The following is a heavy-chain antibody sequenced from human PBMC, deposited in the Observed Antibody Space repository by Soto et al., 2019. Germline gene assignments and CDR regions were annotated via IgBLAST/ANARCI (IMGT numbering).Heavy chain of an antibody. D-gene: IGHD3-10*01. CDR2: IHHSGST. CDR3: VRGVLS. CDR1: GGCISSGRYY. J-gene: IGHJ1*01. Sequence: SETLSLTCNVSGGCISSGRYYWTWIRQHPGKGLEWIGNIHHSGSTFYNPSLKSRVSISVDTSKNQFSLKLSSVTAADTAVYFCVRGVLSWGQGTLVTVS. V-gene: IGHV4-31*03.